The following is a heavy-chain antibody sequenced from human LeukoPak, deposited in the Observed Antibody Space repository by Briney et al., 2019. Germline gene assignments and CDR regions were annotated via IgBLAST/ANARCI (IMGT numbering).Heavy chain of an antibody. CDR2: INPNSGGT. CDR1: GYGFTGHY. D-gene: IGHD3-22*01. J-gene: IGHJ4*02. V-gene: IGHV1-2*02. CDR3: ARGDMIDGD. Sequence: ASVKVSCKASGYGFTGHYMHWVRQAPGQGLEWMGWINPNSGGTNYAQKIQGRVTMTRDTSISTAYMELSSLRFDDTAVYYCARGDMIDGDWGQGTLVTVSS.